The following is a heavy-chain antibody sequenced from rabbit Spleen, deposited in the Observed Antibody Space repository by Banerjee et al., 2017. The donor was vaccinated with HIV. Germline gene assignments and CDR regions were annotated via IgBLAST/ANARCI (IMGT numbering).Heavy chain of an antibody. CDR2: IYTGNGKT. J-gene: IGHJ4*01. V-gene: IGHV1S45*01. CDR1: GFSFSSSVD. D-gene: IGHD2-1*01. CDR3: ARGSAAMTMLITGYYLGL. Sequence: QEQLVESGGGLVQPGASLTLTCTASGFSFSSSVDMCWVRQAPGKGLEWTACIYTGNGKTYYASWAKGRFTISKTSSTTVTLRMTSLTVADTATYFCARGSAAMTMLITGYYLGLWGPGTLVTVS.